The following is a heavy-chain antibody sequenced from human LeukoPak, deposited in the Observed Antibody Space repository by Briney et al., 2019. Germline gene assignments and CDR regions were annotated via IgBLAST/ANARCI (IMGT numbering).Heavy chain of an antibody. J-gene: IGHJ3*02. V-gene: IGHV4-39*07. CDR3: ARGRWFGELEGERDAFDI. D-gene: IGHD3-10*01. CDR1: GGSISSSSYY. Sequence: KTSETLSLTCTVSGGSISSSSYYWGWIRQPPGKGLEWIGSIYYSGSTYYNPSLKSRVTISVDTSKNQFSLKLSSVTAADTAVYYCARGRWFGELEGERDAFDIWGQGTMVTVSS. CDR2: IYYSGST.